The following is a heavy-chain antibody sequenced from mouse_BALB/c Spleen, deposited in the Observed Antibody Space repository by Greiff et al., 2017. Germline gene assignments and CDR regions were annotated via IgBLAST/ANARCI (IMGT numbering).Heavy chain of an antibody. V-gene: IGHV5-15*02. D-gene: IGHD1-1*01. CDR1: GFTFSDYG. Sequence: EVKLVESGGGLVQPGGSRKLSCAASGFTFSDYGMAWVRQAPGKGPEWVAFISNLAYSIYYADTVTGRFTISRENAKNTLYLEMSSLRSEDTAMYYCAREGSSIHAMDYWGQGTSVTVSS. CDR2: ISNLAYSI. J-gene: IGHJ4*01. CDR3: AREGSSIHAMDY.